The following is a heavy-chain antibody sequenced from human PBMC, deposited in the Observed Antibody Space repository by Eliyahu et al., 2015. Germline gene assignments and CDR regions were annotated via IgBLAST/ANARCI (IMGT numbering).Heavy chain of an antibody. CDR3: ARRLNLLLRIRNWFDP. Sequence: QVQLQQWGAGLLKPSETLSLTCAVYGGSFRGYYWSWIRQPPGKGLEWIGEINHSGSTNYNPSLKSRVTISVDTSKNQFSLKLSSVTAADTAVYYCARRLNLLLRIRNWFDPWGQGTLVTVSS. CDR1: GGSFRGYY. J-gene: IGHJ5*02. CDR2: INHSGST. D-gene: IGHD3-10*01. V-gene: IGHV4-34*01.